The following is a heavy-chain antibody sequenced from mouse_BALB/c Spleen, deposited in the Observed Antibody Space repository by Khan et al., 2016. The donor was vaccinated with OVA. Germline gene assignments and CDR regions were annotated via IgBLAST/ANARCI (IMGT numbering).Heavy chain of an antibody. J-gene: IGHJ4*01. D-gene: IGHD2-10*01. CDR2: INTYTGEP. CDR3: TRPPYFSYAMDN. Sequence: LVESGPELKKPGETVKISCKASGHTITNFGMNWVKQAPGKGLKWMGWINTYTGEPTYADDFNGRFAFSLEASASTAYLQINNLTNEDTATYFGTRPPYFSYAMDNWGQGTSVTVSS. CDR1: GHTITNFG. V-gene: IGHV9-3-1*01.